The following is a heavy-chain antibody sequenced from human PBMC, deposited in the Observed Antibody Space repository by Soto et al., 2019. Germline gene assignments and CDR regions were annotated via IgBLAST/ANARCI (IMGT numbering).Heavy chain of an antibody. D-gene: IGHD2-15*01. Sequence: SVKVSCKASGGTFSTHAIIWVRQAPGHGLEWMGGIIPISGTTYYTQKFQDRVTITADEPTSTAFMELSSLKSEDTAVFYCARGYCSGGNCYSGMDVWGQGTMVTVSS. J-gene: IGHJ6*02. V-gene: IGHV1-69*13. CDR2: IIPISGTT. CDR1: GGTFSTHA. CDR3: ARGYCSGGNCYSGMDV.